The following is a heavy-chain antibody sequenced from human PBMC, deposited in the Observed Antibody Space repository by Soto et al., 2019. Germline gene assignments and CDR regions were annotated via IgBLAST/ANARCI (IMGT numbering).Heavy chain of an antibody. J-gene: IGHJ6*02. V-gene: IGHV3-33*01. CDR1: GFTFSSYG. Sequence: GGSLRLSCAASGFTFSSYGMHWVRQAPGKGLEWVAVIWYDGSNKYYADSVKGRFTISRDNSKNTLYLQMNSLRAEDTAVDYCARDLMEDCTNGVCYTEDGMDVWGQGTTVTV. CDR3: ARDLMEDCTNGVCYTEDGMDV. D-gene: IGHD2-8*01. CDR2: IWYDGSNK.